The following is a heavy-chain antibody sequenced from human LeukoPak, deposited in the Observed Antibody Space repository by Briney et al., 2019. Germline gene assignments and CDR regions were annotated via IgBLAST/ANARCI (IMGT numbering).Heavy chain of an antibody. Sequence: GGSLTPSCVPSGLRFDYYAMHWVRQGPGKGLEWVSGISWNSDDIDYAESVKGRFTISRDNRKNSLYLEMNSLRPDDTALYYCADDETVLNYLEYWGQGSLVTVSS. CDR1: GLRFDYYA. D-gene: IGHD2-8*02. V-gene: IGHV3-9*01. CDR3: ADDETVLNYLEY. CDR2: ISWNSDDI. J-gene: IGHJ4*02.